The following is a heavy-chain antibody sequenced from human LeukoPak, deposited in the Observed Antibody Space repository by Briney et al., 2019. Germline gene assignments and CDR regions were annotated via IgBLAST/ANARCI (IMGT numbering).Heavy chain of an antibody. CDR3: ARGVSSSWYMVDFDY. V-gene: IGHV3-21*01. D-gene: IGHD6-13*01. Sequence: PGGSLRLSCAASGFTFSHYGMNWVRQAPGKGLEWVSSISSSSSYIYYADSVKGRFTISRDNAKNSLYLQMNSLRAEDTAVYYCARGVSSSWYMVDFDYWGQGTLVTVSS. CDR1: GFTFSHYG. CDR2: ISSSSSYI. J-gene: IGHJ4*02.